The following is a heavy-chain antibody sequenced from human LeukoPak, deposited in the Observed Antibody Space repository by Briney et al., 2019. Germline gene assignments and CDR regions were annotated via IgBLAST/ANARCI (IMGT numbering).Heavy chain of an antibody. Sequence: GGTLRLSCAASGFTFSSYGMSWVRQAPGKGLEWVSAISGSGGSTYYADSVEGRFTISRDNSKNTLYLQMNSLRAEDTAVYYCAKRGYCRGGTCFSHDAFDIWGQGTMVTVSS. CDR1: GFTFSSYG. CDR3: AKRGYCRGGTCFSHDAFDI. D-gene: IGHD2-15*01. J-gene: IGHJ3*02. CDR2: ISGSGGST. V-gene: IGHV3-23*01.